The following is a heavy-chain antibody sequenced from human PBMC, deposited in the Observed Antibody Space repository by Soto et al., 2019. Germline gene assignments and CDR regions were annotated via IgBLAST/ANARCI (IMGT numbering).Heavy chain of an antibody. Sequence: QITLKESGPTLVRPTQTLTLTCAFSGFSLSTSGVGVGWIRQPPGKALEWLAVISWDDSKHYSPSLSSRLTITKDTSKNQVVLTMTNMDPMDTGTYYCAHKGPEDWPLDYWGQGTLVTVSS. CDR2: ISWDDSK. CDR1: GFSLSTSGVG. CDR3: AHKGPEDWPLDY. J-gene: IGHJ4*02. D-gene: IGHD3-9*01. V-gene: IGHV2-5*02.